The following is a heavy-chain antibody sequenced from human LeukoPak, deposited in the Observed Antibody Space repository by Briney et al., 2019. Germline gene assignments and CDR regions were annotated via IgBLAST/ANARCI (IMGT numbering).Heavy chain of an antibody. D-gene: IGHD3-10*01. CDR1: GGSFSGYY. Sequence: AETLSLTCAVYGGSFSGYYWSWIGQPPRKGLEWIGEINHSGSTNYNPSLKSRDTISVDTSKNQFSLKLSSVTAADTAVYYCARGRPVLLWFGEPSNWFDPWGQETRDTVSS. J-gene: IGHJ5*02. V-gene: IGHV4-34*01. CDR2: INHSGST. CDR3: ARGRPVLLWFGEPSNWFDP.